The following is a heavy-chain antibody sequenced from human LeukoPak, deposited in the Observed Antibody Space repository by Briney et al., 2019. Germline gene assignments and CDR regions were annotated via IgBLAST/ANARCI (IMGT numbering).Heavy chain of an antibody. CDR3: AALYQDY. CDR1: GFTFSSNW. J-gene: IGHJ4*02. CDR2: IKQDESEK. D-gene: IGHD2-2*02. V-gene: IGHV3-7*01. Sequence: GGSLRLSCAASGFTFSSNWMNWLRQAPGKGLEWVANIKQDESEKYYVDSVKGRSTISRDNAKNSLYLQMNSLRAEDTAMYYCAALYQDYWGQGTLVTVSS.